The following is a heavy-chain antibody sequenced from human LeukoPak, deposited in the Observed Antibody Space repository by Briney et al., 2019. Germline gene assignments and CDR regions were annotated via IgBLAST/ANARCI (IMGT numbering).Heavy chain of an antibody. J-gene: IGHJ6*03. V-gene: IGHV4-34*01. CDR3: ARGGYGDYYMDV. Sequence: PSETLSLTCAVSGGSFSVHYWSWIRQPPGKGLEWIGEINQSGSTNYNPSLKSRVTISVDTSKNQFSLKLSSVTAADTAVYYCARGGYGDYYMDVWGKGTTVTVSS. CDR1: GGSFSVHY. D-gene: IGHD4-17*01. CDR2: INQSGST.